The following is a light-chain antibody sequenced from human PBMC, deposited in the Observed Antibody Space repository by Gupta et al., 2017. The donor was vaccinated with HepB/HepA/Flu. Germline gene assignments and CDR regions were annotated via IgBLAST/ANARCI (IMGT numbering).Light chain of an antibody. CDR1: QGIRND. CDR2: AAS. J-gene: IGKJ1*01. CDR3: RHEYTYPWT. Sequence: AIQMTQSPSSLSAFVGDRVTITCRASQGIRNDLSWYQQKPGKAPKLLIYAASSLQSGVPSRFSGSGSGTDFTLTIISRQPEDFATYYCRHEYTYPWTFGQGTXVEIK. V-gene: IGKV1-6*01.